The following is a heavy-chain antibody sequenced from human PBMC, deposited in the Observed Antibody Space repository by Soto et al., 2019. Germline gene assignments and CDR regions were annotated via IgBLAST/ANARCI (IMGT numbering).Heavy chain of an antibody. CDR1: GFTFSSYA. CDR3: AKVPFSGVVVTALNYYYYGMDV. J-gene: IGHJ6*02. V-gene: IGHV3-23*01. D-gene: IGHD2-21*02. CDR2: ISGSGGST. Sequence: GGSLRLSCAASGFTFSSYAMSWVRQAPGKGLEWVSAISGSGGSTYYADSVKGRFTISRDNSKNTLYLQMNSLRAEDTAVYYCAKVPFSGVVVTALNYYYYGMDVWGQGTTVTVSS.